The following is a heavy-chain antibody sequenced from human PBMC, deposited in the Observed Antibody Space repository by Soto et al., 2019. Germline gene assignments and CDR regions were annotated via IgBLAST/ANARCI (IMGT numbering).Heavy chain of an antibody. CDR2: ILYTGYT. CDR1: GGSISDYY. CDR3: ARARGDWFGALLAHGWFGT. J-gene: IGHJ5*02. D-gene: IGHD3-10*01. Sequence: PSETLSLTCTVSGGSISDYYWSWIRQPPGKGLEWIGYILYTGYTNYNPSLKSRITISIDTSRNQFSLRLSSVTAADTAVYYCARARGDWFGALLAHGWFGTWRQGTLVTVSS. V-gene: IGHV4-59*01.